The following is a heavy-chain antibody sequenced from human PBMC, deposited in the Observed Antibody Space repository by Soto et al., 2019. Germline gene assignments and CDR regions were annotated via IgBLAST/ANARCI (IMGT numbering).Heavy chain of an antibody. CDR2: INPNSGGT. CDR3: ARASLTAVPAAILAY. Sequence: QVQLVQSGAEVKKPGASVKVSCKASGYTFTGYYMHWVRQAPGQGLEWMGWINPNSGGTNYAQKFQGRVNMTRDTSISTAYMELSRLRSDDTAVYYCARASLTAVPAAILAYWGQGTLVTVSS. J-gene: IGHJ4*02. D-gene: IGHD2-2*01. V-gene: IGHV1-2*02. CDR1: GYTFTGYY.